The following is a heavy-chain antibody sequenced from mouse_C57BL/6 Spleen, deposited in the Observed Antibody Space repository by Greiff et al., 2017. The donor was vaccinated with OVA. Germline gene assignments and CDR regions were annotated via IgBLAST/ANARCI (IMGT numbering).Heavy chain of an antibody. Sequence: EVKLMESGAELVKPGDSVKLSCTASGFNIKDYYMHWVKQRTEQGLEWIGRIDPEDGETKYAPKFQGKATITADTSSNTAYLQLSSLTSEDTAVYYCARNYGSSYGYFDVWGTGTTVTVSS. CDR3: ARNYGSSYGYFDV. J-gene: IGHJ1*03. V-gene: IGHV14-2*01. D-gene: IGHD1-1*01. CDR2: IDPEDGET. CDR1: GFNIKDYY.